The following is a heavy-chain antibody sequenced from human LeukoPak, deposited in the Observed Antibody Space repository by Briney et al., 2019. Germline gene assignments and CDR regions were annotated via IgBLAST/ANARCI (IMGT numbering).Heavy chain of an antibody. J-gene: IGHJ4*02. CDR1: GGSFSGYY. V-gene: IGHV4-34*01. D-gene: IGHD2-2*01. CDR2: INHSGST. CDR3: ARLPSPHIVVVPAAGFDY. Sequence: PSETLSLTCAVYGGSFSGYYWSWIRQPPGKGLEWIGEINHSGSTNYNPSLKSRVTISVDTSKNQFSLKLSSVTAADTAVYYCARLPSPHIVVVPAAGFDYWGQGTLVTVSS.